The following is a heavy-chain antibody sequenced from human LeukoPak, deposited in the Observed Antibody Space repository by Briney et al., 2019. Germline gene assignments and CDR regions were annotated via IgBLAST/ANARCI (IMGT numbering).Heavy chain of an antibody. CDR3: ARELTY. J-gene: IGHJ4*02. Sequence: GGSLRLSCAASGFTFSDYTMNWVRQAPGKGLEWLSYITNSSIIYYADSVKGRFTISRDNAKNSLYLQMNSLRAEDTAVYYCARELTYWGQGILVTISS. D-gene: IGHD3-9*01. V-gene: IGHV3-69-1*02. CDR2: ITNSSII. CDR1: GFTFSDYT.